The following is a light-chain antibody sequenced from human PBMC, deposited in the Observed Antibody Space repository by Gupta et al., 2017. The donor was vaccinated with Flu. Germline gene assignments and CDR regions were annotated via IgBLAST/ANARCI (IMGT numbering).Light chain of an antibody. CDR3: QQRNNWPS. CDR2: DAS. J-gene: IGKJ4*01. V-gene: IGKV3-11*01. CDR1: QSVSNY. Sequence: EIVLTQSPATLPLSPGETATLSCRASQSVSNYLAWYQQKPGQAPRLLIYDASNRATGIPDRFSGSGSGTDFTLTISSRETEDFAVYCWQQRNNWPSFGGGTKVEIK.